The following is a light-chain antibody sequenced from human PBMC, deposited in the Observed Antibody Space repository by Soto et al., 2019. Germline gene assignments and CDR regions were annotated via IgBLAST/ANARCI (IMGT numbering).Light chain of an antibody. CDR3: SLYTRSSALDVV. Sequence: QSVLTQPASLSGSPGQSITISCTGTSSDIGGYNYVSWYQQHPGKAPRLMIYEVNYRPSGVSNRFSGYKSGNAASLTISGLQAEDEADYYCSLYTRSSALDVVFGGGTKLTVL. J-gene: IGLJ2*01. CDR2: EVN. CDR1: SSDIGGYNY. V-gene: IGLV2-14*01.